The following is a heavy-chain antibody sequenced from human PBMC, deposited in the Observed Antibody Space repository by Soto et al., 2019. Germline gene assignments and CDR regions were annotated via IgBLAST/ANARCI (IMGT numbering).Heavy chain of an antibody. D-gene: IGHD3-10*01. J-gene: IGHJ6*02. V-gene: IGHV4-34*01. CDR3: ARGYYYGSGRYYADV. Sequence: SETLSLTCAVYGGSFSGYYWSWIRQPPGKGLAWLGEINHSGSTGYNPSLKSRVTTSVDTSRNQYSLMLNSVTAADTAVYFWARGYYYGSGRYYADVWGQGTTVTVS. CDR1: GGSFSGYY. CDR2: INHSGST.